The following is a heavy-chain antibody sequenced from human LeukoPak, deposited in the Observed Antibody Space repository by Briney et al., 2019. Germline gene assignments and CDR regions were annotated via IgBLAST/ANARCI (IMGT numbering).Heavy chain of an antibody. J-gene: IGHJ5*02. CDR3: ARQAVTTGFDP. D-gene: IGHD4-17*01. CDR2: IYYSGST. CDR1: GGSISSYY. V-gene: IGHV4-59*01. Sequence: SETLSLTCTVSGGSISSYYWSRIRQPPGKGLEWIGYIYYSGSTNYNPSLKSRVTISVDTSKNQFSLKLSSVTAADTAVYYCARQAVTTGFDPWGQGTLVTVSS.